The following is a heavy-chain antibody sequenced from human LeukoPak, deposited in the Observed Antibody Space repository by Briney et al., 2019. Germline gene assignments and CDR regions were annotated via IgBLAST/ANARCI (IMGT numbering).Heavy chain of an antibody. D-gene: IGHD4-17*01. J-gene: IGHJ2*01. CDR3: ARGISTVTTDWYFDL. CDR2: IYSGGST. Sequence: PGGSLRLSCAASGFTVSSNYMSWVRQAPGKGLEWVSVIYSGGSTYYADSVKGRFTISRDNSKNTLYLQMNSLRAEDTAVYYCARGISTVTTDWYFDLWGRGTLVTVSS. CDR1: GFTVSSNY. V-gene: IGHV3-53*01.